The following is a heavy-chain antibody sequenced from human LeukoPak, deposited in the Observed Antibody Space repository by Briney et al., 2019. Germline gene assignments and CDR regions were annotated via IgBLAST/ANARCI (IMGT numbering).Heavy chain of an antibody. CDR1: GFTFSSYA. Sequence: GGSLRLSCAASGFTFSSYAMSWVRQARGKGLEWVSAISGSGGSTYYADSVKGRFTISRDNSKNTVYLQMNSLRAEDTAVYYCAKNYYDNSAQGWASFDYWGQGTLVTVSS. CDR2: ISGSGGST. J-gene: IGHJ4*02. CDR3: AKNYYDNSAQGWASFDY. D-gene: IGHD3-22*01. V-gene: IGHV3-23*01.